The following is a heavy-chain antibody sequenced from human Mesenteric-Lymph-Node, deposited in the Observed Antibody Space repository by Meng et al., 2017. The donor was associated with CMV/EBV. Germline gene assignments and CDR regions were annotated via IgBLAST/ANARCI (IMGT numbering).Heavy chain of an antibody. V-gene: IGHV6-1*01. J-gene: IGHJ4*02. CDR1: GDSISSNNAA. CDR3: AYFGDLPPLW. CDR2: TYYRSESYN. D-gene: IGHD3-16*01. Sequence: QIQLQQSGPALVTSSQTLSVTCTTSGDSISSNNAAWNWSRPSPSRGLEWLGRTYYRSESYNDYAVSVKSRISVNLDTSKNQLSLLRNLVTPEDTAVYYCAYFGDLPPLWWGQGTLVTVSS.